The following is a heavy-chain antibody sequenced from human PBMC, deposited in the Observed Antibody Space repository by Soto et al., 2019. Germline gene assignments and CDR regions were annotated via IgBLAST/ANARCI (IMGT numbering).Heavy chain of an antibody. V-gene: IGHV1-58*01. CDR2: IVVGSGNT. D-gene: IGHD5-18*01. CDR3: AADKGDSYGYGNY. Sequence: GASVKVSCKASGFTFTSSAVQWVRQARGQRLEWIGWIVVGSGNTNYAQKFQERVTITRDMSTSTAYMELSSLTSEDTAVYYCAADKGDSYGYGNYWGQGSLVTAPQ. J-gene: IGHJ4*02. CDR1: GFTFTSSA.